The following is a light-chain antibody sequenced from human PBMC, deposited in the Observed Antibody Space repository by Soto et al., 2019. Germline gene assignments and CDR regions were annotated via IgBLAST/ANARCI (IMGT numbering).Light chain of an antibody. CDR1: SSDFNNYNR. V-gene: IGLV2-14*03. CDR3: NSYTSNNTYV. J-gene: IGLJ1*01. Sequence: QSALTQPPSVSGSPGQSVTISCTGTSSDFNNYNRVSWYQQHPGKAPKLMIYDVSNRPSGVSNRFSGSKSGNTASLTISGLRAEDEADYYCNSYTSNNTYVFGTGTKVTVL. CDR2: DVS.